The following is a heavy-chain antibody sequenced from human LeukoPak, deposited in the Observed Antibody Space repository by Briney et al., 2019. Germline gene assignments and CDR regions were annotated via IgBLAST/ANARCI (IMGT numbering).Heavy chain of an antibody. J-gene: IGHJ5*02. CDR3: ARDFFSNDYDQ. V-gene: IGHV3-7*01. Sequence: GQSLRLSCTASGFTFSSYWMTWVRQAPGKGLEWLANIKQDGSKKKYVNSVKYRFTIYRDNERNSLYLQMSSLRAEDTAVYYCARDFFSNDYDQWGQGTLVTVSS. CDR2: IKQDGSKK. CDR1: GFTFSSYW. D-gene: IGHD2-8*01.